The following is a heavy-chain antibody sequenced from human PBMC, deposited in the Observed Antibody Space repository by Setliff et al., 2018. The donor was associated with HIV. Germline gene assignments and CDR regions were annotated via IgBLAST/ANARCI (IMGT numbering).Heavy chain of an antibody. CDR2: MFRTGTS. D-gene: IGHD1-1*01. V-gene: IGHV4-38-2*01. J-gene: IGHJ4*02. CDR1: GYSIRSGYY. CDR3: ATVDGTRYLDY. Sequence: LCLTCVVSGYSIRSGYYWGWIRQSPGKGLEWIGTMFRTGTSYYNPSLTSRVTISQDTSKNQFSLVLTSVTAASTAVYYCATVDGTRYLDYWGQRTLVTVSS.